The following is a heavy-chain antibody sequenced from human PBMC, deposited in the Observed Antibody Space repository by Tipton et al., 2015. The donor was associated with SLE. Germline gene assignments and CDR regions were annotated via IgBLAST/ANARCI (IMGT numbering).Heavy chain of an antibody. CDR3: ARVAVSEVFDY. Sequence: SLTCAVYGGSFNGYFWTWIRQPPGKGLEWIGEIIHSGVTNYNPSLKSRVTLSLDTSKNQFSLKLVSVTAADTAVYYCARVAVSEVFDYWGQGTLVTVSS. D-gene: IGHD6-19*01. CDR2: IIHSGVT. CDR1: GGSFNGYF. V-gene: IGHV4-34*12. J-gene: IGHJ4*02.